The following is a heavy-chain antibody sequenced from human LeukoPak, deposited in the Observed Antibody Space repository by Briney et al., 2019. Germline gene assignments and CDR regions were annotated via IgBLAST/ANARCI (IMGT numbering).Heavy chain of an antibody. CDR3: ATDVRD. CDR2: INPKSGAT. J-gene: IGHJ4*02. V-gene: IGHV1-2*02. CDR1: GYTFTGYY. Sequence: ASVKVSCKASGYTFTGYYIFWVRQAPGQGLEWMGWINPKSGATNNAQRFQGRVTMTRDTSINTAYIELSRLTSDDTAVYYCATDVRDWGQGTLVTVSS.